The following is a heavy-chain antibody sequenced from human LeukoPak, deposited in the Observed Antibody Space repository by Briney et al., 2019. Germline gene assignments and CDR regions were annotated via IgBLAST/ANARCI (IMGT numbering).Heavy chain of an antibody. J-gene: IGHJ6*03. V-gene: IGHV1-69*05. CDR2: IIPTFGTA. CDR1: GGTFSSYD. D-gene: IGHD3-16*01. CDR3: ARGAFGYYYYYMDV. Sequence: ASVKVSCKASGGTFSSYDISWVRQAPGQGLEWMGGIIPTFGTANYAQKFQGRVTITTDESTSTAYMELSSLRSEDTAVYYCARGAFGYYYYYMDVWGKGTTVTVSS.